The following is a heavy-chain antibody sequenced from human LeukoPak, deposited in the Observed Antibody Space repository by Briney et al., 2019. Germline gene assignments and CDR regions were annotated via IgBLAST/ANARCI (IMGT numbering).Heavy chain of an antibody. D-gene: IGHD5-12*01. Sequence: GGSLRLSCAASGFTFSDHYMDWVRQAPGKGLEWVGRIRKKVNSYATEYAASVKGRFAISRDDSKNSLYLQMNSLRAEDTAVYYCAKDGREWPRSLDYWGQGTLVTVSS. J-gene: IGHJ4*02. CDR2: IRKKVNSYAT. V-gene: IGHV3-72*01. CDR1: GFTFSDHY. CDR3: AKDGREWPRSLDY.